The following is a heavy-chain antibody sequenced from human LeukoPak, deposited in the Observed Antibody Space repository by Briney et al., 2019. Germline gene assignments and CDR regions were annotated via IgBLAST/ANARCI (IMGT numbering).Heavy chain of an antibody. CDR3: ARRRSSSWYEYYYYGMDV. J-gene: IGHJ6*02. CDR2: IYYSGST. CDR1: GGSISSSSYD. Sequence: SETLSLTCTVSGGSISSSSYDWGWIRQPPGKGLEWIGSIYYSGSTYYNPSLKSRVTISVDTSKNQFSLKLSSVTAADTAVYYCARRRSSSWYEYYYYGMDVWGQGTTVTASS. V-gene: IGHV4-39*01. D-gene: IGHD6-13*01.